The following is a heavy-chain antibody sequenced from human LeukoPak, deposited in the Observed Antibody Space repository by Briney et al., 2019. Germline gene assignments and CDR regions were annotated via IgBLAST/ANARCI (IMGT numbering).Heavy chain of an antibody. J-gene: IGHJ6*03. Sequence: GGSLRLSCAASGFTFSSYSMNWVRQAPGKGLEWVSAISGSGGSTYYADSVKGRFTISRDNSKNTLYLQMNSLRAEDTAVYYCAKEGGSSWYSHYYYMDVWGKGTTVTVSS. CDR3: AKEGGSSWYSHYYYMDV. CDR1: GFTFSSYS. D-gene: IGHD6-13*01. V-gene: IGHV3-23*01. CDR2: ISGSGGST.